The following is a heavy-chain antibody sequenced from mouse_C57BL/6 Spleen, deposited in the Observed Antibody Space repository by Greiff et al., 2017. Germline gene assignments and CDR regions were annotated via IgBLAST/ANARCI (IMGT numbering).Heavy chain of an antibody. CDR1: GFTFSDYG. D-gene: IGHD1-1*01. Sequence: EVKLVESGGGLVKPGGSLKLSCAASGFTFSDYGMHWVRQAPEKGLEWVAYISSGSSTIYYADTVKGRFTISRDNAKNTLFLQMTSLRSEDTAMYYCARPYYYGSGYAMDYWGQGTSVTVSS. CDR2: ISSGSSTI. CDR3: ARPYYYGSGYAMDY. V-gene: IGHV5-17*01. J-gene: IGHJ4*01.